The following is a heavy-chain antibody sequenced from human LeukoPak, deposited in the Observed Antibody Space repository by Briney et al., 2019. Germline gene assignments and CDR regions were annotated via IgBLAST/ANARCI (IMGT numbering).Heavy chain of an antibody. CDR2: IIPIFGTA. CDR1: GGTFSSYA. Sequence: GASVKVSCKASGGTFSSYAISWVRQAPGQGLEWMGGIIPIFGTANYAQKFQGRVTITADKSTSTAYMELSSLRSEDTAVYYCAREEYSSSQGGAFDIWGQGTMATVSS. J-gene: IGHJ3*02. D-gene: IGHD6-13*01. V-gene: IGHV1-69*06. CDR3: AREEYSSSQGGAFDI.